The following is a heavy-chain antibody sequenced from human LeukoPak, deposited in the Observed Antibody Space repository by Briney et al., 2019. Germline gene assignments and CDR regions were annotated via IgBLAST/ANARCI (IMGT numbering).Heavy chain of an antibody. D-gene: IGHD1-26*01. CDR2: INNNGGST. Sequence: PGGSLRLSCSASGFTFSSYSMDWVRQAPGKAPEYVSGINNNGGSTQYADSVKGRFTISRDNSKNTVYLQMSSLRPEDTAVYYCVKAKVGATFDSWGQGTLVTVSS. CDR1: GFTFSSYS. V-gene: IGHV3-64D*06. J-gene: IGHJ4*02. CDR3: VKAKVGATFDS.